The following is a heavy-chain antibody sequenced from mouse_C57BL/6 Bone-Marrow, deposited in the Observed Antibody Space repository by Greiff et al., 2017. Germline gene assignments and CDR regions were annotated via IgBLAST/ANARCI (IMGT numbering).Heavy chain of an antibody. CDR2: FYPKNDDT. J-gene: IGHJ3*01. CDR1: GYTFTTYP. CDR3: TRKSVGSGYLFAV. V-gene: IGHV1-47*01. D-gene: IGHD3-2*02. Sequence: VQLQQSGAELAKPGASVKMSCKASGYTFTTYPIEWMKQNHGKSLEWIGNFYPKNDDTKYNEKFKGKATLTAEKSSSTAYLELSRLTSDDSAFYYCTRKSVGSGYLFAVWGTGTLVTVSA.